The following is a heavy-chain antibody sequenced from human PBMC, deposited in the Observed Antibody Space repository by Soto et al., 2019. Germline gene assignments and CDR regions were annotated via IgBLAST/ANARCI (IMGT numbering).Heavy chain of an antibody. D-gene: IGHD6-13*01. V-gene: IGHV4-39*01. Sequence: PSETLSLTCTVSGGSISSSSYYWGWIRQPPGKGLEWIGSIYYSGSTYYNPSLKSRVTISVETSKNQFSLKLSSVTAADTAVYYCARLDSSSWDFNYYYGMDVWGQGTTVT. CDR1: GGSISSSSYY. CDR2: IYYSGST. J-gene: IGHJ6*02. CDR3: ARLDSSSWDFNYYYGMDV.